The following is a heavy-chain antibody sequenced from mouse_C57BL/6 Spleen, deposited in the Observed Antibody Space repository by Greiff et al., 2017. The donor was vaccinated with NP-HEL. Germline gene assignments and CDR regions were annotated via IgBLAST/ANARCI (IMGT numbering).Heavy chain of an antibody. CDR1: GYTFTSYW. CDR2: IHPNSGST. CDR3: ARTVGNYRDYYAKDY. J-gene: IGHJ4*01. Sequence: VQLQQPGAELVKPGASVKLSCKASGYTFTSYWMHWVKQRPGQGLEWIGMIHPNSGSTNYNEKFKSKATLTVDKSSSTAYMQLSSLTSEDSAVYYCARTVGNYRDYYAKDYWGQGTSVTVSS. D-gene: IGHD2-1*01. V-gene: IGHV1-64*01.